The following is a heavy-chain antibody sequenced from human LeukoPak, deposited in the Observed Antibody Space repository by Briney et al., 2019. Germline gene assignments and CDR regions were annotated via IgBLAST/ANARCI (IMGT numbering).Heavy chain of an antibody. CDR3: ARGFRPIDY. J-gene: IGHJ4*02. Sequence: PGGSLRLSCAASGFTFSSYWMSWVRQAPGKGLEWVANIKQDGSEKYYVDSVKGRFTISRDNSKSTLYLQMNSLRAEDTAVYYCARGFRPIDYWGQGTLVTVSS. CDR1: GFTFSSYW. CDR2: IKQDGSEK. V-gene: IGHV3-7*03.